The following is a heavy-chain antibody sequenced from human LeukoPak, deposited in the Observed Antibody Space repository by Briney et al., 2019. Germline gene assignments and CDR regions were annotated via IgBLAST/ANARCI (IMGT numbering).Heavy chain of an antibody. Sequence: GGSLRLSCAASGFTFSSYAMRWVRQAPGKGLEWVSLISGSGDNTYYADSVKGRFIISRDNSKDTLFLQMNSLRAEDTAVYYCAKGAVVLTALSSFDYWGQGTLVTVSS. J-gene: IGHJ4*02. CDR3: AKGAVVLTALSSFDY. CDR1: GFTFSSYA. CDR2: ISGSGDNT. V-gene: IGHV3-23*01. D-gene: IGHD2-15*01.